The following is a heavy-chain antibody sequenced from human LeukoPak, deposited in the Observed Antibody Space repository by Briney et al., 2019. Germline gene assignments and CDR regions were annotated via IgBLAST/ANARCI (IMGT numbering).Heavy chain of an antibody. Sequence: SETLSLTCTVSVGSISSYYWSWIRQPPGKGLEWIGYIYYSGSTNYNPSLKSRVTIPEDTFKNQFSLKLSSVTAADAAVYYCARGYYYDSSGHFDYWGQGTLVTVSS. CDR3: ARGYYYDSSGHFDY. CDR1: VGSISSYY. V-gene: IGHV4-59*01. CDR2: IYYSGST. J-gene: IGHJ4*02. D-gene: IGHD3-22*01.